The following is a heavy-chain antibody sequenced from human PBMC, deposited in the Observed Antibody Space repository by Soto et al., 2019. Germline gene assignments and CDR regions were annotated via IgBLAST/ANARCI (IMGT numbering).Heavy chain of an antibody. Sequence: EVQLVESGGGLVKPGGSLRLSCAASGFTVSSHSMNWVRQAPGKGLEWVSSISSTSSFIYYTDSVKGRFTISRDNAKNSLYLQMNGRRAEDTAVYYCARGDSVTTVTTIDYWGQGSLVTVSS. CDR3: ARGDSVTTVTTIDY. CDR1: GFTVSSHS. J-gene: IGHJ4*02. CDR2: ISSTSSFI. V-gene: IGHV3-21*02. D-gene: IGHD4-17*01.